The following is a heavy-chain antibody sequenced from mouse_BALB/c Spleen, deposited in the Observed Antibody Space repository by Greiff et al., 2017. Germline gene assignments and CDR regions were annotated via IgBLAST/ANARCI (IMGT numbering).Heavy chain of an antibody. J-gene: IGHJ3*01. Sequence: EVQLQQSGPELVKPGASVKIPCKASGYTFTDYNMDWVKQSHGKSLEWIGDINPNNGGTIYNQKFKGKATLTVDKSSSTAYMELRSLTSEDTAVYYCARSGNGNTWFAYWGQGTLVTVSA. CDR3: ARSGNGNTWFAY. CDR1: GYTFTDYN. V-gene: IGHV1-18*01. D-gene: IGHD2-1*01. CDR2: INPNNGGT.